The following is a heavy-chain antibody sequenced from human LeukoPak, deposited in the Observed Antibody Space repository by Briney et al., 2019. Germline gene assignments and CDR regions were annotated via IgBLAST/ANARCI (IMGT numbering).Heavy chain of an antibody. CDR1: GFTFSSYS. CDR2: ISSSSSII. V-gene: IGHV3-48*01. Sequence: GGSLRLSCAASGFTFSSYSMNWVRQAPGKGLEWVSYISSSSSIIYYADSVKGRFTISRDNAKNSLYLQMNSLRAEDTAVYYCARRHDYFDYWGQGTLLAVCS. J-gene: IGHJ4*02. CDR3: ARRHDYFDY.